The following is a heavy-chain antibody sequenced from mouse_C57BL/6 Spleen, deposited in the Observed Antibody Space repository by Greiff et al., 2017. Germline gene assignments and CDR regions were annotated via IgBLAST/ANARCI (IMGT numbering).Heavy chain of an antibody. J-gene: IGHJ4*01. Sequence: QVQLQQPGAELVKPGASVKLSCKASGYTFTSYWMHWVKQRPGRGLEWIGRIDPNSGGTKYNEKFKSKATLTVDKPSSTAYMQLSSLTSEDSAVYYCARLIIDYGIQGNYYAMDYWGQGPSVTASP. CDR3: ARLIIDYGIQGNYYAMDY. V-gene: IGHV1-72*01. CDR2: IDPNSGGT. D-gene: IGHD1-1*01. CDR1: GYTFTSYW.